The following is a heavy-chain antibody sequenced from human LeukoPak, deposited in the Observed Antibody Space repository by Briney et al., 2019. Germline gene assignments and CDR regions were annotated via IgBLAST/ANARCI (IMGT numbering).Heavy chain of an antibody. CDR2: IIPIFGTA. D-gene: IGHD3-3*01. V-gene: IGHV1-69*13. CDR3: ARGGPLRFLEWLSF. CDR1: GGTFSSYA. Sequence: SVKVSCKAFGGTFSSYAISWVRQAPGQGLEWMGGIIPIFGTANYAQKFQGRVTITADESTSTAYMELSSLRSEDTAVYYCARGGPLRFLEWLSFWGQGTLVTVSS. J-gene: IGHJ4*02.